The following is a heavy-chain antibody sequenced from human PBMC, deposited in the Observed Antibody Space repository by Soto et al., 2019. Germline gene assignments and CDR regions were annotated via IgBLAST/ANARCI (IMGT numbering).Heavy chain of an antibody. V-gene: IGHV1-18*04. CDR3: ATSYDSGLDP. J-gene: IGHJ5*02. D-gene: IGHD5-12*01. CDR2: IKPDNGDT. Sequence: QLQLVQSGAEVERPGASVRVSCKAYGYPFSKYGISWIRQAPGQGLEWMGWIKPDNGDTNYAHKFQGRVTMTTDTSSNTAYMELRSLRSDDTAVYYCATSYDSGLDPWGQGTLVSVSS. CDR1: GYPFSKYG.